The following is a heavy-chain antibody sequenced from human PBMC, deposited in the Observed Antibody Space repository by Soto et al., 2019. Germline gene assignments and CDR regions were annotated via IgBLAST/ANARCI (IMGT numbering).Heavy chain of an antibody. CDR3: ARVFGSGSYFNVPIDY. CDR2: IWYDGTNE. CDR1: GFTFSNYG. J-gene: IGHJ4*02. D-gene: IGHD3-10*01. Sequence: QVQLVESGGGVVQPGRSLRLSCAASGFTFSNYGMHWVRQAPGKGLEWVAVIWYDGTNEQYAGSVKGRFTISRDNSKNMVYLQMDSLRAEDTAVYYCARVFGSGSYFNVPIDYWGQGTLVTVSS. V-gene: IGHV3-33*01.